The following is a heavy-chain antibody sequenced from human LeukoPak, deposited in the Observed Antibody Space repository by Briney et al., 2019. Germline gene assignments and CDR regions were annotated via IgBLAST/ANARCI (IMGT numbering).Heavy chain of an antibody. J-gene: IGHJ4*02. CDR3: ARVAQHYYDSSGYDY. D-gene: IGHD3-22*01. CDR2: INAGNSNT. V-gene: IGHV1-3*01. Sequence: GASVKVSCKASGYTFTSYAMHWVRQAPGQRLEWMGWINAGNSNTKYSQKFQGRVTITRDTSASTAYMELSSLRSEDTAVYYCARVAQHYYDSSGYDYWGQGTLVTVSS. CDR1: GYTFTSYA.